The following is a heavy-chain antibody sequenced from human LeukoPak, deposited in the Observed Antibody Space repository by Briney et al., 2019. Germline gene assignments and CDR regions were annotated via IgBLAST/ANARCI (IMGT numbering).Heavy chain of an antibody. CDR3: ARGTSYYDSSAYYRRNSPNYMDV. V-gene: IGHV1-3*03. CDR2: INAGNGKT. D-gene: IGHD3-22*01. CDR1: GYTFTRYT. Sequence: GASVKVSCKASGYTFTRYTMHWVRQAPGQGLEWMGWINAGNGKTKYSQEFQDRVTITRDTSASTVYMELSSLRSEDMAVYYCARGTSYYDSSAYYRRNSPNYMDVWGKGTTVTVSS. J-gene: IGHJ6*03.